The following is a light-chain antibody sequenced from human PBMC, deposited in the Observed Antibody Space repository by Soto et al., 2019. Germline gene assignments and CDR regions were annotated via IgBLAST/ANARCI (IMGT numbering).Light chain of an antibody. Sequence: AIQMTQSPSSLSASVGDRVTISCRASQGIGNALGWYQQKPGKHPKVLIYGASNLQSGVPPRFSVSGSGTDFTLAISSLQPEDSATYYCLQDINYPWTFGQGTKVEIK. CDR3: LQDINYPWT. J-gene: IGKJ1*01. V-gene: IGKV1-6*01. CDR2: GAS. CDR1: QGIGNA.